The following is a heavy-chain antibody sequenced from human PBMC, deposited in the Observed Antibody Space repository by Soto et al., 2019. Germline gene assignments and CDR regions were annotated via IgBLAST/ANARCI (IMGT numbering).Heavy chain of an antibody. CDR2: INTYNGNT. D-gene: IGHD3-16*01. CDR3: AMVDVYVTPSPQDV. CDR1: GYTFTRYG. V-gene: IGHV1-18*01. J-gene: IGHJ6*02. Sequence: QVQLVQSGAEVKNPGASVKVSCKASGYTFTRYGIGWARQAPGQGLEWMGWINTYNGNTNYAQNVQGRVTLTTDTSTSTAHMGLRSLRSNDTAIYYCAMVDVYVTPSPQDVWGQGTTVIVSS.